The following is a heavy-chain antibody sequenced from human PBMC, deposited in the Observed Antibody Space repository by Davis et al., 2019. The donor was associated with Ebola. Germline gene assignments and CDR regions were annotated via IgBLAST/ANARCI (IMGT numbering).Heavy chain of an antibody. V-gene: IGHV5-51*01. CDR1: GYSFTSYW. CDR3: ARGSGIQLWYPSLDV. Sequence: GGSLRLSCKGSGYSFTSYWIGWVRQMPGKGLEWMGIIYPGDSDTRYSPSFQGQVTISADKSISTAYLQWSSLKASDTAMYYCARGSGIQLWYPSLDVWGQGTTVTVSS. D-gene: IGHD5-18*01. CDR2: IYPGDSDT. J-gene: IGHJ6*02.